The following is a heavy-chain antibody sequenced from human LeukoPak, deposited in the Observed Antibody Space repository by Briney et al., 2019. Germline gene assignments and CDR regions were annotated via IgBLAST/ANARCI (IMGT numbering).Heavy chain of an antibody. V-gene: IGHV4-34*01. CDR3: ARRIAVAGYYFDY. D-gene: IGHD6-19*01. CDR2: INHSGST. Sequence: PSETLSLTCAVYGGSFSGYYWSWIRQPPGKGLEWIGEINHSGSTNYNPSLKSRVTISVDTSKNQFSLKLSSVTAADTAVYYCARRIAVAGYYFDYWGQGTLVTVSS. J-gene: IGHJ4*02. CDR1: GGSFSGYY.